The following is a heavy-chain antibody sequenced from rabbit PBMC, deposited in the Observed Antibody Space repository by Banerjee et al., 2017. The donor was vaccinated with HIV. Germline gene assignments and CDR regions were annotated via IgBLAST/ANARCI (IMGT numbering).Heavy chain of an antibody. V-gene: IGHV1S40*01. D-gene: IGHD7-1*01. Sequence: ASWVNGRFSISKTSSTTVTLQMTSLTAADTATYFCAKGGAGNTIGIELWGPGTLVTVS. J-gene: IGHJ4*01. CDR3: AKGGAGNTIGIEL.